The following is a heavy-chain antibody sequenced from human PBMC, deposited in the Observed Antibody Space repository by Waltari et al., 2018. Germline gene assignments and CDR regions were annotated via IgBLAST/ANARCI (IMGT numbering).Heavy chain of an antibody. CDR2: IYWNDDK. CDR1: GFSPSTSGVG. D-gene: IGHD3-22*01. J-gene: IGHJ4*02. CDR3: AHSSLLRPLSYYFDY. Sequence: QITLKESGPTLVKPTQTLTLTCTFSGFSPSTSGVGVGWILQPPGKALDWLALIYWNDDKRYSPSLKSRLTITKDTSKNQVVLTMTNMDPVYTATYYCAHSSLLRPLSYYFDYWGQGTLVTVSS. V-gene: IGHV2-5*01.